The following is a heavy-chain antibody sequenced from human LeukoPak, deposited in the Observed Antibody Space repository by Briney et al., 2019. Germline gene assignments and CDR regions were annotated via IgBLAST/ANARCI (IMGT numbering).Heavy chain of an antibody. CDR2: IYHSGST. V-gene: IGHV4-38-2*02. J-gene: IGHJ4*02. CDR3: ARGGSGYFFDY. D-gene: IGHD3-22*01. CDR1: GYSISSGYY. Sequence: SETLSLTCTVSGYSISSGYYWGWIRPPPGKGLEWIGSIYHSGSTYYNPSLKSRVTISVDTSKNQFSLKLSSVTAADTAVYYCARGGSGYFFDYWGQGTLVTVSS.